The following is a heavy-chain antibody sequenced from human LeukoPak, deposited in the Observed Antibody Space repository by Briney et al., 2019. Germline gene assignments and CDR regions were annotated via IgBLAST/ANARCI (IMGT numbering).Heavy chain of an antibody. Sequence: GGSLRLSCAASGFTFSDYFMSWIRLAPGKGLGWVSYISTRGTTINYADSVKGRFSVSRDNAKNSLYLHMNSLRAEDTAVYYCGRAKEDYSGYGSYEQYYYFYMDVWGKGTTVTVPS. CDR3: GRAKEDYSGYGSYEQYYYFYMDV. V-gene: IGHV3-11*01. CDR1: GFTFSDYF. D-gene: IGHD5-12*01. CDR2: ISTRGTTI. J-gene: IGHJ6*03.